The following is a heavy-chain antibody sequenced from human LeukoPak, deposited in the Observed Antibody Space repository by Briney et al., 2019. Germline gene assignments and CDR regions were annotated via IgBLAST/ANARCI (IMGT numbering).Heavy chain of an antibody. CDR3: ARETPRRGETRDGYR. CDR1: GFIFKKYW. D-gene: IGHD5-24*01. Sequence: PGESLRLSCAASGFIFKKYWMNWDRQVPGKGLECLANIKEDGSETYYADSVKGRFTISRDNPKNLLFLQINSLRVEDTAVYYCARETPRRGETRDGYRWGQGTVVTVSS. CDR2: IKEDGSET. J-gene: IGHJ4*02. V-gene: IGHV3-7*01.